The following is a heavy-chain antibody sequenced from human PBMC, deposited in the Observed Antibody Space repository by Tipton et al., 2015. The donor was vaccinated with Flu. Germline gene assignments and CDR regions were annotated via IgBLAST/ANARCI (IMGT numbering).Heavy chain of an antibody. Sequence: TLSLTCTVSGASINNYYWSWIRQLPGKGLEWIGYIYYSGNTNYNPSLKSRVTMSLDASKSHFSLKLSSVTAADTAMYYCSSYYIRAFDIWGQGTMVTVSS. V-gene: IGHV4-59*01. CDR1: GASINNYY. CDR2: IYYSGNT. CDR3: SSYYIRAFDI. D-gene: IGHD3-10*01. J-gene: IGHJ3*02.